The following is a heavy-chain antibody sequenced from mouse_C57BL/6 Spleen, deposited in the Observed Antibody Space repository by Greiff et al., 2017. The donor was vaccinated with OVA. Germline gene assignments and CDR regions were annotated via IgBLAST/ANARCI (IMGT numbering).Heavy chain of an antibody. J-gene: IGHJ2*01. Sequence: DVKLQESGPELVKPGASVKMSCKASGYTFTDYNMHWVKQSHGKSLEWIGYINPNNGGTSYNQKFKGKATLTVNKSSSTAYMELRSLTSEDSAVYYCARRGLLHFDYWGQGTTLTVAS. CDR3: ARRGLLHFDY. D-gene: IGHD2-3*01. CDR2: INPNNGGT. CDR1: GYTFTDYN. V-gene: IGHV1-22*01.